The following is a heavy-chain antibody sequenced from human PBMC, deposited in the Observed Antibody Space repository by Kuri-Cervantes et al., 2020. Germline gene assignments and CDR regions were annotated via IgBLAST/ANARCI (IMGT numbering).Heavy chain of an antibody. J-gene: IGHJ4*02. CDR2: IYYSGST. V-gene: IGHV4-61*08. CDR1: GGSISSGGYY. CDR3: ARSGAVLRYFDWFPTVDY. Sequence: GSLRLSCTVSGGSISSGGYYWSWIRQHPGKGLEWIGYIYYSGSTNYDPSLKSRVTISVDTSKNQFSLKLSSATAADTAVYYCARSGAVLRYFDWFPTVDYWGQGTLVTVSS. D-gene: IGHD3-9*01.